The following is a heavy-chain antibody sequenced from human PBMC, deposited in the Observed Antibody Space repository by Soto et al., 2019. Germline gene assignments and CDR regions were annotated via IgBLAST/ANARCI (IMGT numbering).Heavy chain of an antibody. J-gene: IGHJ4*02. CDR2: IYSGGDT. V-gene: IGHV3-66*01. D-gene: IGHD4-17*01. Sequence: EVQLVESGGGLVQPGGSLRLSCAASGFSVSNNYMSWVRQAPGKGLECVSLIYSGGDTYYVDSVKGRFSISSDSSKNTLYLQMNSLRAEDSAVYYCARNIPVTTLGYWGQGTVVTVAS. CDR3: ARNIPVTTLGY. CDR1: GFSVSNNY.